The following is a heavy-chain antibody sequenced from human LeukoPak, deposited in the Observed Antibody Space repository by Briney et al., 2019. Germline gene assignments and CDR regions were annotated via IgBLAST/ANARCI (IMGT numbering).Heavy chain of an antibody. CDR1: GYTFTSYY. V-gene: IGHV1-46*01. Sequence: ASVKVSCKASGYTFTSYYMHWVRHDPGQGLEWMGIINPSGGSTSYAQKFQSRVTMTRDTSTSTVYMGLSSLRSEDTAVYYRAREAMATMANYFDYWGQGTLVTVSS. CDR2: INPSGGST. CDR3: AREAMATMANYFDY. D-gene: IGHD5-24*01. J-gene: IGHJ4*02.